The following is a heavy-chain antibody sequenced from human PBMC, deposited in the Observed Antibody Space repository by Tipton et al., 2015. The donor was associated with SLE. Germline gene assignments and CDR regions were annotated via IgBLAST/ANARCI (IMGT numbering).Heavy chain of an antibody. D-gene: IGHD1-14*01. CDR1: GGSISSYY. V-gene: IGHV4-59*12. CDR2: IYHSGST. CDR3: ASPHRDDI. Sequence: TLSLTCTVSGGSISSYYWSWIRQPPGKGLEWIGSIYHSGSTNYNPSLKSRVTISVDTSKNQFSLKLSSVTAADTAVYYCASPHRDDIWGQGTMVTVSS. J-gene: IGHJ3*02.